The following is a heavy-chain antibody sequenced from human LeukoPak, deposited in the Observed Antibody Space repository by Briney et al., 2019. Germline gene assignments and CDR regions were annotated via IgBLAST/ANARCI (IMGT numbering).Heavy chain of an antibody. CDR3: ARGAYDFWSGYYYPGYYYYMDV. V-gene: IGHV4-39*07. J-gene: IGHJ6*03. Sequence: SETLSLTCTVSGGSISSSSYYWGWIRQPPGKGLEWIGSIYYSGSTYYNPSLKSRVTISVDPSKNQFSLKLSSLTAADTAVYYCARGAYDFWSGYYYPGYYYYMDVWGKGTTVTVSS. CDR1: GGSISSSSYY. CDR2: IYYSGST. D-gene: IGHD3-3*01.